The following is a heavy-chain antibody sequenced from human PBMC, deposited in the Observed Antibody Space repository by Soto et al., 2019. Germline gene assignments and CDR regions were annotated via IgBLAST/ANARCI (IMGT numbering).Heavy chain of an antibody. D-gene: IGHD3-16*01. J-gene: IGHJ6*02. V-gene: IGHV4-59*01. CDR2: VYYSGAT. CDR3: ARAMGDWGTYYYYYGMGV. Sequence: SETLSLTCTVSGDSMTNNYWGWIRQPPGKGLEWIGYVYYSGATNYNPSLKSRVSMSPDPSRNQFSLKLTSVTAADTAVYYCARAMGDWGTYYYYYGMGVWGQGTMVTVSS. CDR1: GDSMTNNY.